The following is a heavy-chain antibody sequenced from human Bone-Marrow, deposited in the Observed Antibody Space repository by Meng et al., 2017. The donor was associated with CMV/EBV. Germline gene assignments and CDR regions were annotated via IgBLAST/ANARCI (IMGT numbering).Heavy chain of an antibody. Sequence: GESLKISCAASGFTLSGYSVNWVRQAPGKGLEWISYISTRSRTIYYADSVKGRFTISRDNSKNTLYLQMNSLRAEDTAVYYCAKDHSFYGDYVPPQNWGQGTLVTVSS. CDR2: ISTRSRTI. CDR1: GFTLSGYS. D-gene: IGHD4-17*01. CDR3: AKDHSFYGDYVPPQN. V-gene: IGHV3-48*01. J-gene: IGHJ4*02.